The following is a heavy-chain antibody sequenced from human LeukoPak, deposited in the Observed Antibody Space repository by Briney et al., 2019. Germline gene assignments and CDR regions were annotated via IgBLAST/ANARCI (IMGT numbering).Heavy chain of an antibody. CDR2: ISSSSSYI. CDR3: ARDLPAVAGTTFYYYYYGMDV. J-gene: IGHJ6*02. D-gene: IGHD6-19*01. Sequence: PGGSLRLSCAASGFTFSSYSMNWVRQAPGKGLEWVSSISSSSSYIYYADSVKGRFTISRDNAKNSLYLQMNSLRAEDTAVYYCARDLPAVAGTTFYYYYYGMDVWGQGTTVTVSS. CDR1: GFTFSSYS. V-gene: IGHV3-21*01.